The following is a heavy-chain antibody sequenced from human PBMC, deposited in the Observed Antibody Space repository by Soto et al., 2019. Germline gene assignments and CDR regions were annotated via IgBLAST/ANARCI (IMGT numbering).Heavy chain of an antibody. CDR3: ARAGAEYRSSSDHYGMDV. CDR2: INHSGST. D-gene: IGHD6-6*01. CDR1: GGSFSGYY. V-gene: IGHV4-34*01. J-gene: IGHJ6*02. Sequence: PSETLSLTCAVYGGSFSGYYWSWIRQPPGKGLEWIGEINHSGSTNYNPSLKSRVTISVDTSKNQFSLKLRSVTAADTAVYYCARAGAEYRSSSDHYGMDVWVQGTMFTVSS.